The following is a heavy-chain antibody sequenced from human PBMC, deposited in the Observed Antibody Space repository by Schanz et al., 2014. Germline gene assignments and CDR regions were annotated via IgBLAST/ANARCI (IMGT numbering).Heavy chain of an antibody. CDR1: GFIFNDYY. V-gene: IGHV3-11*01. CDR2: ISGSATTI. D-gene: IGHD1-26*01. CDR3: ARDWDDRVGATPLDY. Sequence: VQLVESGGGLVKPGGSLRLSCAASGFIFNDYYMSWIRQAPGKGLEWVSYISGSATTIYYADSVKGRFTISRDNAKNSLYLQMNSLRAEDTAVYYCARDWDDRVGATPLDYWGQGTLVTVSS. J-gene: IGHJ4*02.